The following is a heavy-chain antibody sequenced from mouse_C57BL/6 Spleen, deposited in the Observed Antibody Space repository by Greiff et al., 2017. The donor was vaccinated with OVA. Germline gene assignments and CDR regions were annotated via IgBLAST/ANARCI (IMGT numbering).Heavy chain of an antibody. V-gene: IGHV1-69*01. CDR1: GYTFTSYW. D-gene: IGHD1-1*01. CDR2: IDPSDSYT. J-gene: IGHJ4*01. Sequence: QVQLQQPGAELVMPGASVKLSCKASGYTFTSYWMHWVKQRPGQGLEWIGEIDPSDSYTNYNQKFKGKSTLTVDKSSSTAYMQLSSLTSEDSAVYYCARSEYYGSSYYYGMGYWGQGASVTVSS. CDR3: ARSEYYGSSYYYGMGY.